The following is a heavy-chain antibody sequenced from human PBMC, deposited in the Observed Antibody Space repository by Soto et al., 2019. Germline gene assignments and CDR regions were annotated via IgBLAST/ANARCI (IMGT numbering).Heavy chain of an antibody. Sequence: QVQLQQWGAGLLKPSETLSLTCAVYGGSLSGSYWSWIRQPPGTGLKWIGEIHHSGSTYYNPSLKSRVTLSVDTSKNQFSLKLNSVTAADTAVYYCASPGYCSDGTCYPDYWGQGTLVTVSS. J-gene: IGHJ4*02. V-gene: IGHV4-34*01. D-gene: IGHD2-15*01. CDR2: IHHSGST. CDR1: GGSLSGSY. CDR3: ASPGYCSDGTCYPDY.